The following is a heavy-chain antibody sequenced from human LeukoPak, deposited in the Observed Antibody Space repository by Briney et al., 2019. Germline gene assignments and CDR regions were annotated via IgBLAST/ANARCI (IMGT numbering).Heavy chain of an antibody. CDR2: IYSSGST. D-gene: IGHD6-13*01. CDR3: ARDTTAVVTDAFDI. J-gene: IGHJ3*02. CDR1: GFNVSNNY. Sequence: GGSLRLSCAASGFNVSNNYMTWVRQAPGKGLEWVSLIYSSGSTYYADSVKGRSTISRDNARNTLYVQINSLRAEDTAVYFCARDTTAVVTDAFDIWGQGTLVIVSS. V-gene: IGHV3-53*01.